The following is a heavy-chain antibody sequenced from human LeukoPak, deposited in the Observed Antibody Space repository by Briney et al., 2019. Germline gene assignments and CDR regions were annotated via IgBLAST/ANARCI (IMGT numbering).Heavy chain of an antibody. CDR3: ASFGYYYYYMDV. V-gene: IGHV4-39*07. CDR1: GGSISSSSYY. CDR2: IYYTWST. D-gene: IGHD3-10*01. Sequence: SSETLSLTCTVSGGSISSSSYYWGWLRQPPGKGLERIGNIYYTWSTYYNPSLKSRVTISVDTSKNQFSLKLSSVTAADTAVYYCASFGYYYYYMDVWGKGTTVTVSS. J-gene: IGHJ6*03.